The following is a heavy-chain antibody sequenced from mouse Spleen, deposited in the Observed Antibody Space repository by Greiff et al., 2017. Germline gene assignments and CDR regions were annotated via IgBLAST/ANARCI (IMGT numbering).Heavy chain of an antibody. CDR2: ISYDGSN. CDR1: GYSITSGYY. V-gene: IGHV3-6*01. D-gene: IGHD2-5*01. J-gene: IGHJ3*01. Sequence: EVKLQESGPGLVKPSQSLSLTCSVTGYSITSGYYWNWIRQFPGNKLEWMGYISYDGSNNYNPSLKNRISITRDTSKNQFFLKLNSVTTEDTATYYCASLYYSNSYFAYWGQGTLVTVSA. CDR3: ASLYYSNSYFAY.